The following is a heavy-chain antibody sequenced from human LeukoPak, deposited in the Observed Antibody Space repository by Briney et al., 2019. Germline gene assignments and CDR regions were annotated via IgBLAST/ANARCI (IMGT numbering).Heavy chain of an antibody. CDR2: IYYSGST. Sequence: PSETLSLTCTVSGGSISSSSYYWGWIRQPPGKGLEWIGSIYYSGSTYYNPSLKSRVTISVDTSKNQFSLKLSSVTAADTAVYYCARGPPRGATGYYMDVWGKGTTVTVSS. CDR1: GGSISSSSYY. CDR3: ARGPPRGATGYYMDV. V-gene: IGHV4-39*01. D-gene: IGHD1-26*01. J-gene: IGHJ6*03.